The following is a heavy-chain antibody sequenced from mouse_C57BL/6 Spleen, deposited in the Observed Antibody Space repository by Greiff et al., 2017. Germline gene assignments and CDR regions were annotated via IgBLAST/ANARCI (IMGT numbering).Heavy chain of an antibody. V-gene: IGHV1-69*01. D-gene: IGHD1-1*01. CDR1: GYTFTSYW. Sequence: VQLQQPGAELVMPGASVKLSCKASGYTFTSYWMHWVKQRPGQGLEWIGEIDPSDSYTNYNQKFKGKSTLTVDKSSSTAYMQLSSLTSEDSAVYYCARENYYGSSKLFDVWGTGTTVTVSS. J-gene: IGHJ1*03. CDR3: ARENYYGSSKLFDV. CDR2: IDPSDSYT.